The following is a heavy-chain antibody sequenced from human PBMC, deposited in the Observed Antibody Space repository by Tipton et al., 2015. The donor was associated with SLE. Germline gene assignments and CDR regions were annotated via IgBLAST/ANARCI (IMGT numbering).Heavy chain of an antibody. D-gene: IGHD1-1*01. J-gene: IGHJ6*02. CDR3: VRATTGTRMDV. V-gene: IGHV3-74*01. CDR1: GFTFSSYW. CDR2: INTDGSHT. Sequence: SLRLSCAASGFTFSSYWMHWVRQVPGKGLVWVSRINTDGSHTTYADSVKGRFTISTDNAKNTLYLQMSSLRAEDTAVYYCVRATTGTRMDVWGQGTTVTVSS.